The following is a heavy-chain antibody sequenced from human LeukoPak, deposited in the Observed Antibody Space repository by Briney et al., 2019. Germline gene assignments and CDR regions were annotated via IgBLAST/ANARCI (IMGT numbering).Heavy chain of an antibody. CDR2: INPNSGGT. CDR3: ASLAHFDGSTYYPDF. D-gene: IGHD3-22*01. Sequence: ASVKVSCKGSGYTFTGYYMHWVRHAPGQWLEWMGWINPNSGGTNYAQNFQGRVTMTRDTSITTAYMELSRLTSDDTAVYYCASLAHFDGSTYYPDFWGQGTLVTVSS. J-gene: IGHJ4*02. CDR1: GYTFTGYY. V-gene: IGHV1-2*02.